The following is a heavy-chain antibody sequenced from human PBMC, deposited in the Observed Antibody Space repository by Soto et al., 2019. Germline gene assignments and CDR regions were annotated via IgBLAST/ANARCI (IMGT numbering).Heavy chain of an antibody. D-gene: IGHD6-19*01. Sequence: GGSLRLSCAASGFTFTSNAMSWVRQAPGKGLEWVSLISGGDGTTYYADSVKGRFTISRDNSKNTLYLQMNSLRAEDTAVYYCAKDDRQWLPGDWGQGTLVTVSS. CDR3: AKDDRQWLPGD. CDR1: GFTFTSNA. J-gene: IGHJ4*02. CDR2: ISGGDGTT. V-gene: IGHV3-23*01.